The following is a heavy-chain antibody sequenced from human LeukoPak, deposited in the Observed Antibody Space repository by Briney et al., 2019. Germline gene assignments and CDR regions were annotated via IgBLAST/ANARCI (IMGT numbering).Heavy chain of an antibody. Sequence: SETLSLTCAVYGGSFSGYYWSWIRQSPGKGLEWIGEIYHSGSTNYNPSLKSRVTMSVDTSKNQFSLQLSSVTAADAAVYYCARNIPAAGSSRFDPWGQGTLVTVSS. V-gene: IGHV4-34*01. D-gene: IGHD6-13*01. CDR1: GGSFSGYY. J-gene: IGHJ5*02. CDR3: ARNIPAAGSSRFDP. CDR2: IYHSGST.